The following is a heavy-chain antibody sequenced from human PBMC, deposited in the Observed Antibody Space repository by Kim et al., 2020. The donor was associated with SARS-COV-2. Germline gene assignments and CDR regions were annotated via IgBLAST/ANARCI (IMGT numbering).Heavy chain of an antibody. J-gene: IGHJ5*02. CDR2: ISAYNGNT. D-gene: IGHD5-18*01. CDR1: GYTFTSYC. V-gene: IGHV1-18*01. Sequence: ASVKVSCKASGYTFTSYCISWVRQAPGQGLEWMGWISAYNGNTNYAQKLQGRGTMTTDTTTSTAYMELRSLRSDDTAVYYCARVRREQAGYSYNWFDPWGQGTLVTVSS. CDR3: ARVRREQAGYSYNWFDP.